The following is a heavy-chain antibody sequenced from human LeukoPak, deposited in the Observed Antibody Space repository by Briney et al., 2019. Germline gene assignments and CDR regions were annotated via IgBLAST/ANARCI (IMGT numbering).Heavy chain of an antibody. CDR3: ARGGIQLWLRGVGGGRGTYFDF. Sequence: PSETLSLTCAVYGGSFRGCYWSWIRQPPGKGLEWIGEINHSGSTNYNPSLKSRVTISVDTSKNQFSLKLSSVTAADTAVYYCARGGIQLWLRGVGGGRGTYFDFWGQGTLVTVSS. V-gene: IGHV4-34*01. CDR1: GGSFRGCY. J-gene: IGHJ4*02. D-gene: IGHD5-18*01. CDR2: INHSGST.